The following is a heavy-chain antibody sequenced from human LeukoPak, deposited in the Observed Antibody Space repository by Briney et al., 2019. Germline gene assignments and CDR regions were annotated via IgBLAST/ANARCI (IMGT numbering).Heavy chain of an antibody. Sequence: SETLSLTCAVYGGSFSGYYWSWIRQPPGKGLEWIGEINHSGSTNYNPSLKSRVTISVDTSKNQFPLKLSSVTAADTAVYYCARVQSFRGLLVVYAPTYYYYYMDVWGKGTTVTVSS. CDR1: GGSFSGYY. J-gene: IGHJ6*03. D-gene: IGHD2-8*02. CDR2: INHSGST. V-gene: IGHV4-34*01. CDR3: ARVQSFRGLLVVYAPTYYYYYMDV.